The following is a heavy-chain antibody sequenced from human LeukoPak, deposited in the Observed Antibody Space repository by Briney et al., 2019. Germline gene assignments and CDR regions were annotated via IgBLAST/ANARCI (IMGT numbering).Heavy chain of an antibody. CDR1: TFILSHYW. CDR2: IKQDGSEK. CDR3: ATRRGVGSLDY. D-gene: IGHD3-10*01. J-gene: IGHJ4*02. V-gene: IGHV3-7*03. Sequence: PGGSLRLSCTASTFILSHYWMTWVRQTPGKGLEWVADIKQDGSEKYYVDSVKGRFTISRDNANNSLYLQMNSLRAEDTAIYYCATRRGVGSLDYWGQGTLVTVSS.